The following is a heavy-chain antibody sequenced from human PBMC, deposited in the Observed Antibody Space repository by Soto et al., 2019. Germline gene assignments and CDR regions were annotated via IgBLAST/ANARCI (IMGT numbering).Heavy chain of an antibody. CDR2: IYYSGST. J-gene: IGHJ4*02. CDR3: ARRLAVAGYYFDY. CDR1: GGSISSSSYY. D-gene: IGHD6-19*01. Sequence: NPSETLSLTCTVSGGSISSSSYYWGWIRQPPGKGLEWIGSIYYSGSTYYNPSLKSRVTISVDTSKNQFSLKLSSVTAADTAVYYCARRLAVAGYYFDYWGQGTLVTVSS. V-gene: IGHV4-39*01.